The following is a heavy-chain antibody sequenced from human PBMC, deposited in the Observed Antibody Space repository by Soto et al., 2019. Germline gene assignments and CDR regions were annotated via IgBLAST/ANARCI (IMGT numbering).Heavy chain of an antibody. Sequence: QVQLVQSGAEVKKPGASVKLSCRTSGYTFTHYYIHWVRQAPGQGLEWLAIINPASGSTNYAQDFLGRVTLTMDTYTTTVYMELSGLRAEDTAIFYCARDLAAGDHWGQGTLVTVSS. CDR2: INPASGST. D-gene: IGHD6-25*01. J-gene: IGHJ4*02. V-gene: IGHV1-46*01. CDR1: GYTFTHYY. CDR3: ARDLAAGDH.